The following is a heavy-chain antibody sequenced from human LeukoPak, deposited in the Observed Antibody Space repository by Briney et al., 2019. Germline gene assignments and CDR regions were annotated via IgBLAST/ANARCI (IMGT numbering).Heavy chain of an antibody. V-gene: IGHV3-23*01. CDR1: GFTVTDYA. D-gene: IGHD3-3*01. CDR2: MSDIGPNT. J-gene: IGHJ3*01. CDR3: ARRLSLRFDAFAV. Sequence: GGSLRLSCAASGFTVTDYAMTWIRQSPGKGLEWVSSMSDIGPNTYYADSVKGRFTISRDTSKNTLFLQMNTLRAEDTALYYCARRLSLRFDAFAVWGPGTVVTVSS.